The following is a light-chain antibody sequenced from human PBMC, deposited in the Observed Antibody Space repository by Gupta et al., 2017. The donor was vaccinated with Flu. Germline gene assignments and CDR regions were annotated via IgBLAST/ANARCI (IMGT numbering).Light chain of an antibody. Sequence: DIQMTQSPSSLSASVGDRVTITCRASQSISNYLNWYQQKPGKAPNLLIYAASSLQSGVPSRFTGYGSGTDFTLTIKSLQPEHFATYYCQQTYSSSWTFGQGTKVEIK. CDR3: QQTYSSSWT. V-gene: IGKV1-39*01. J-gene: IGKJ1*01. CDR1: QSISNY. CDR2: AAS.